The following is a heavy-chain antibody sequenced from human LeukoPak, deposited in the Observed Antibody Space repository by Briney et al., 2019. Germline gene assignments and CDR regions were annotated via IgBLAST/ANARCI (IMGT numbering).Heavy chain of an antibody. CDR2: INSDGSST. V-gene: IGHV3-74*01. CDR1: GFTFSSYW. CDR3: ARGTTGRRYYFDY. D-gene: IGHD1-1*01. Sequence: GGSLRLSCAASGFTFSSYWMHWVRQAPGKGLVWVSRINSDGSSTSYADSVKGRFTISRDNAKNTLFLQMNSLRAADTAVYYCARGTTGRRYYFDYWGQGTLVTVSS. J-gene: IGHJ4*02.